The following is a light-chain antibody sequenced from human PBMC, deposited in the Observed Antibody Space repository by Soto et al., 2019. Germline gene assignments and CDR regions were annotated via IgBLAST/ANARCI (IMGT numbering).Light chain of an antibody. J-gene: IGKJ2*01. CDR3: QQTDSTPYT. Sequence: DIQMTQSPSSLSASVGDRITITCRASQTISNFLNWYHLRPGKAPKLLVFGASSLQSGVPSRFTATGSGTDFTLTISDLQPEDFGTYSCQQTDSTPYTFGQGTYLELK. CDR1: QTISNF. CDR2: GAS. V-gene: IGKV1-39*01.